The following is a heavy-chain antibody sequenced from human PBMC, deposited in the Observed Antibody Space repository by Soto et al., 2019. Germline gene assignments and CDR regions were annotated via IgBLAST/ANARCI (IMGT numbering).Heavy chain of an antibody. V-gene: IGHV3-23*01. J-gene: IGHJ4*02. CDR3: AKTDPHYYDSSGYYFDY. Sequence: VQLLESGGGLVQPGGSLRLSCAASGFTFSSYAMSWVRQAPGKGLEWVSAISGSGGSTYYADSVKGRFTITRDNSKNTLNLQRNRQRAEDTAVYYCAKTDPHYYDSSGYYFDYWGQGTLVTVSS. CDR1: GFTFSSYA. D-gene: IGHD3-22*01. CDR2: ISGSGGST.